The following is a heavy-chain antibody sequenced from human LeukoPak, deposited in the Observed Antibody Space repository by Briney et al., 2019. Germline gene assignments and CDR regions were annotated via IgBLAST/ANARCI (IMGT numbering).Heavy chain of an antibody. V-gene: IGHV4-59*01. CDR2: IYYSGST. J-gene: IGHJ6*03. CDR1: GGSITSYY. D-gene: IGHD3-10*01. Sequence: SETLSLTCTVSGGSITSYYWSWIRQPPGKGLEWIGYIYYSGSTNYNPSLKSRVTISVDTSKNQFSLKLSSVTAADTAVYYCARDEYYYGSGSYYYMDVWGKGTTVTISS. CDR3: ARDEYYYGSGSYYYMDV.